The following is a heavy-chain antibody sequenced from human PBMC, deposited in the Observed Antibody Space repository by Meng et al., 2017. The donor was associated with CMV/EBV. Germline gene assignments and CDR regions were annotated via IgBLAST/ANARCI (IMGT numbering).Heavy chain of an antibody. D-gene: IGHD2-2*01. CDR1: GFTFSSYS. V-gene: IGHV3-21*01. Sequence: GEPLKISCAASGFTFSSYSMNWVRQAPGKGLEWVSSISSSSSYIYYADSGKGRFTISRDNAKNSLYLQMNSLRAEDTAVYYCARDLKCSSTSCYYGMDVWGQGTTVTVSS. CDR3: ARDLKCSSTSCYYGMDV. CDR2: ISSSSSYI. J-gene: IGHJ6*02.